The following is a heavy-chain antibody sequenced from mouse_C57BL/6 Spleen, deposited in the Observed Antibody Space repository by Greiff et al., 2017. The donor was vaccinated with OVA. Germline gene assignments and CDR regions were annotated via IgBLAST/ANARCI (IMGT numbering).Heavy chain of an antibody. CDR2: IYPGSGNT. CDR3: ARGLYYAMDY. Sequence: VQLVESGAELVRPGASVKLSCKASGYTFTDYYINWVKQRPGQGLEWIARIYPGSGNTYYNEKFKGKATLTAEKSSSTAYMQLSSLTSEDSAVYFCARGLYYAMDYWGQGTSVTVSS. J-gene: IGHJ4*01. CDR1: GYTFTDYY. V-gene: IGHV1-76*01.